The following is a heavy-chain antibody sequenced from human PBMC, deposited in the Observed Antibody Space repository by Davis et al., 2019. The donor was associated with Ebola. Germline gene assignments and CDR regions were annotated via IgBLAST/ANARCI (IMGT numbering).Heavy chain of an antibody. CDR3: AREDLTIFGVVTRYNWFDP. J-gene: IGHJ5*02. Sequence: MPSETLSLPCAVLGGSFSGHYWSWIRQPPGKGLEWIGEINNSGSTNYNPPLMSRVTISVDTSKNQFSLKLSSVTAADTAVYYCAREDLTIFGVVTRYNWFDPWGQGTLVTVSS. V-gene: IGHV4-34*01. CDR1: GGSFSGHY. D-gene: IGHD3-3*01. CDR2: INNSGST.